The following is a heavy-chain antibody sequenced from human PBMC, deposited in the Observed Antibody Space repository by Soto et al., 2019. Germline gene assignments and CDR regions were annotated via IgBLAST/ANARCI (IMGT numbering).Heavy chain of an antibody. Sequence: GGSLRLSCAASGFTFSSYGMHWVRQAPGKGLEWVAVIWYDGSNKYYADSVKGRFTISRDNSKNTLYLQMNSLRAEDTAVYYCARDGDGYNSWGFDYWGQGTLVTVSS. CDR2: IWYDGSNK. CDR1: GFTFSSYG. V-gene: IGHV3-33*01. J-gene: IGHJ4*02. D-gene: IGHD5-12*01. CDR3: ARDGDGYNSWGFDY.